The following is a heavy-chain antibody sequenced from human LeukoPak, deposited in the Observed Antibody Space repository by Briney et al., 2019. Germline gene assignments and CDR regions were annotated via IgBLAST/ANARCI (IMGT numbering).Heavy chain of an antibody. V-gene: IGHV3-21*01. J-gene: IGHJ4*02. D-gene: IGHD1-26*01. CDR1: GFTFSSYS. CDR3: ARERRGSYWLRNFDY. CDR2: ISSSSSYI. Sequence: PGGSLRLSCAASGFTFSSYSMNWVRQAPGKRLEWVSSISSSSSYIYYADSVKGRFTISRDNAKNSLYLQMNSLRAEDTAVYYCARERRGSYWLRNFDYWGQGTLVTVSS.